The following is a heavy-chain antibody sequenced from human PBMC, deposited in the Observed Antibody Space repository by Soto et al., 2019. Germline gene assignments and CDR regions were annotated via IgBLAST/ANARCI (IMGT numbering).Heavy chain of an antibody. Sequence: QVQLQESGPGLVKPSQTLSLTCTVSGGSISSGGYYWSWIRQHPGERLEWIGYIYYSGSTYYNPSLYSRVTRSLDTSKNHFSLKLTSVTAADTAVYYCARGHGKNPYYFDYWGQGTLVTVSS. CDR3: ARGHGKNPYYFDY. CDR1: GGSISSGGYY. CDR2: IYYSGST. V-gene: IGHV4-31*03. J-gene: IGHJ4*02.